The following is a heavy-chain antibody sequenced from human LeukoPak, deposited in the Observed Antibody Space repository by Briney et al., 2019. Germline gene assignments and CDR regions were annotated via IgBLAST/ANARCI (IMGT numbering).Heavy chain of an antibody. J-gene: IGHJ4*02. D-gene: IGHD4-17*01. Sequence: PGRSLRLSCAASGFTFSSYGMHWVRQAPGKGLEWVAVISYDGSNKYYADSVKGRFTISRDNSKNTLYLQMNSLRAEDTAVYYCAKDRHLMTTATTGDYWGQGTLVTVSP. CDR1: GFTFSSYG. CDR2: ISYDGSNK. V-gene: IGHV3-30*18. CDR3: AKDRHLMTTATTGDY.